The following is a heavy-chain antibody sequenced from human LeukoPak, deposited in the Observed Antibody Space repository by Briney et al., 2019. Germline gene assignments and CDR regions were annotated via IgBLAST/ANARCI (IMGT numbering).Heavy chain of an antibody. CDR3: ARAGVDYGDNILDY. V-gene: IGHV1-69*05. CDR1: GGTFSSYA. J-gene: IGHJ4*02. Sequence: SVKVSCKASGGTFSSYAISWVRQAPGHGLEWMGRIIPIFGTANYAQKFQGRVTITTDESTSTAYMELSSLRSEDTAVYYCARAGVDYGDNILDYWGQGTLVTVSS. CDR2: IIPIFGTA. D-gene: IGHD4-17*01.